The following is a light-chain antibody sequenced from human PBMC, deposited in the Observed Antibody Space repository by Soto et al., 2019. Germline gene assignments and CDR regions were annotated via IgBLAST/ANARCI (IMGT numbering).Light chain of an antibody. CDR2: DDS. CDR3: QVWDSSSDLPV. J-gene: IGLJ3*02. V-gene: IGLV3-21*02. Sequence: SYELTQPPSVSVAPRQTARITCGGNNIGIKSVHRYQQKPGQAPVLVVYDDSDRPSGIPERFSGSSSANTATLTISRVEAGDEADYYCQVWDSSSDLPVFGGGTKLTVL. CDR1: NIGIKS.